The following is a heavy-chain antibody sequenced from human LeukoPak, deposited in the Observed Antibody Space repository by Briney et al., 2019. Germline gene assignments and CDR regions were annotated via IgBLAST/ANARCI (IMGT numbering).Heavy chain of an antibody. CDR2: IYYSGTT. D-gene: IGHD3-10*01. CDR3: ARDYGSGGYYFDY. Sequence: PSETLSLTCTVSGGSISSSSYYWGWIRQPPGKGLEWIGSIYYSGTTYYNPSLKSRVTISVDTSKNQFSLKLSSVTAADTAVYYCARDYGSGGYYFDYWGQGTLVTVSS. J-gene: IGHJ4*02. CDR1: GGSISSSSYY. V-gene: IGHV4-39*07.